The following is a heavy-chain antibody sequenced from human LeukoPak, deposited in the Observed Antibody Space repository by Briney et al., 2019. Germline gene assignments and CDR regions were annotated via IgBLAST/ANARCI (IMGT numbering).Heavy chain of an antibody. CDR1: GYSFTNNW. J-gene: IGHJ4*02. V-gene: IGHV5-51*01. CDR2: IFPGDYDT. D-gene: IGHD3-16*02. Sequence: GESLKISCKGSGYSFTNNWIGWVRQMPGKGLEWMGRIFPGDYDTRYSPAFQGQVTITADGSINTVYLQWNSLRASDSAIYYCVKSWCRGILVCPDYWGQGTVVTVSS. CDR3: VKSWCRGILVCPDY.